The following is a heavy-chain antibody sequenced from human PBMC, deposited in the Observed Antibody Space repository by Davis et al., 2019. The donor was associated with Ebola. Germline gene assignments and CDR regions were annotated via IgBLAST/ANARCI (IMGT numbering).Heavy chain of an antibody. J-gene: IGHJ5*02. CDR2: IIPIFGTA. D-gene: IGHD1-7*01. Sequence: SVKVSCKASGGTFSSYAISWVRQAPGQGLEWMGGIIPIFGTANYAQRFQGRVTITADESTSTAYMELSRLRSDDTAVYYCARARPRGTTSIDPWGQGTLVTVSS. CDR3: ARARPRGTTSIDP. V-gene: IGHV1-69*13. CDR1: GGTFSSYA.